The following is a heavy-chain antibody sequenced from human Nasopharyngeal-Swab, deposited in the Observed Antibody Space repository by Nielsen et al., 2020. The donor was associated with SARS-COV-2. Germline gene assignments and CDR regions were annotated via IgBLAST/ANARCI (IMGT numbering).Heavy chain of an antibody. CDR1: GFTFSSYS. CDR2: ISSSSGYI. Sequence: GESLKISCAASGFTFSSYSMNWVRQAPGKGLEWVSSISSSSGYIYYADSVKGRFTISRDNAKNSLYLQMNSLRAEDTAVYYCAKDSWDIVVVVAVPYYYYYMDVWGKGTTVTVSS. D-gene: IGHD2-15*01. J-gene: IGHJ6*03. CDR3: AKDSWDIVVVVAVPYYYYYMDV. V-gene: IGHV3-21*01.